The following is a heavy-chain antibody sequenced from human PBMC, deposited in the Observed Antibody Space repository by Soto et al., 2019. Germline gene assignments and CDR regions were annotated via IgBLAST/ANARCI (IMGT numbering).Heavy chain of an antibody. V-gene: IGHV4-59*02. CDR3: ARDGMGPFHY. CDR2: TSYSGNI. D-gene: IGHD1-1*01. Sequence: PSQTLALTCTISGGSVSTFQWNRIRQPPGKELEWIGLTSYSGNINYNPSLKSRVAMAVDTSKNQFSLTLSSVTAADTAVYYCARDGMGPFHYWGQGTLVTVSS. J-gene: IGHJ4*02. CDR1: GGSVSTFQ.